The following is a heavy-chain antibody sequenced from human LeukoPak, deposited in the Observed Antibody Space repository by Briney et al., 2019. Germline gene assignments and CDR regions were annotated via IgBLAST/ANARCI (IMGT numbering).Heavy chain of an antibody. CDR1: GFTFSSYW. Sequence: PGGSLRLSCAASGFTFSSYWMHWVRQAPGKGLVWVSRINSDGSSTSYADSVKGRFTISRDNAKNTLYLQMNSLRAEDTAVYYCARDRAERFLEWLLDEGHQNPSDYWGQGTLVTVSS. CDR3: ARDRAERFLEWLLDEGHQNPSDY. J-gene: IGHJ4*02. V-gene: IGHV3-74*01. D-gene: IGHD3-3*01. CDR2: INSDGSST.